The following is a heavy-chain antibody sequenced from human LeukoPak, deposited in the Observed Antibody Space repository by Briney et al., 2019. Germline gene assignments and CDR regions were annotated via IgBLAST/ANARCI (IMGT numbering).Heavy chain of an antibody. V-gene: IGHV1-18*01. Sequence: AAVKVSCMDSGYTFTNYGISWVRPAPGQGLEWMAWISAYNGNPHDAQNLKGRVSLSTDTSTSTASMELTSLKSDDTDIYYCARKGRIPKERGDDALDIWGQGTMVTVSS. J-gene: IGHJ3*02. D-gene: IGHD3-10*01. CDR1: GYTFTNYG. CDR3: ARKGRIPKERGDDALDI. CDR2: ISAYNGNP.